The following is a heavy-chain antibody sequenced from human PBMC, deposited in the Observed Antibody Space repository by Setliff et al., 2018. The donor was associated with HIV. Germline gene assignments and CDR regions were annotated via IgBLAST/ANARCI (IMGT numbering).Heavy chain of an antibody. D-gene: IGHD3-3*01. CDR3: AFRSGFHVGLDA. V-gene: IGHV1-24*01. J-gene: IGHJ5*02. Sequence: ASVKVSCKLSGYTLTELSRHWVRQAPGKGLEWMGGFDPEDGETIYAQKFQGRVTMTEDTSTDTAYMGLSSLRSEDTAVYYCAFRSGFHVGLDAWGQGTLVTVS. CDR2: FDPEDGET. CDR1: GYTLTELS.